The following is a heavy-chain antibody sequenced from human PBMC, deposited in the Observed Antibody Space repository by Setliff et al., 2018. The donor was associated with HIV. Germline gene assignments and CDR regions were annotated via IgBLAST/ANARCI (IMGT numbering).Heavy chain of an antibody. J-gene: IGHJ4*02. CDR2: IARDGTVA. CDR3: GRDVHEAAADN. D-gene: IGHD6-13*01. Sequence: GGSLSLSCTASGFTFSDYWRHWVRRGPGRGLEWVSRIARDGTVANYADSVKGRFTISRDNARNTLFLQMNSLGVEDTALYYCGRDVHEAAADNWGRGTLVTVSS. CDR1: GFTFSDYW. V-gene: IGHV3-74*01.